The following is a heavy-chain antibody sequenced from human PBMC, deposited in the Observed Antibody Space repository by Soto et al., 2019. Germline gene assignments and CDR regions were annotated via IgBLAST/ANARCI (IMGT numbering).Heavy chain of an antibody. CDR2: IGTAGDT. D-gene: IGHD3-16*02. CDR3: ARDLSGDY. CDR1: GFTFSSYD. V-gene: IGHV3-13*01. J-gene: IGHJ4*02. Sequence: EVQLVESGGGLVQPGGSLRLSCAASGFTFSSYDMHWVGQATGKGLEWVSAIGTAGDTYYPGSAKGRFTISRENAKNSLYLQMNSLRAEDTAVYYCARDLSGDYWGQGTLVTVSS.